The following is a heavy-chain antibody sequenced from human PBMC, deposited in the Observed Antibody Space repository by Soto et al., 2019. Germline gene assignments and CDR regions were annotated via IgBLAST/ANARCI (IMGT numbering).Heavy chain of an antibody. CDR2: ISGSGGST. J-gene: IGHJ1*01. D-gene: IGHD3-22*01. CDR3: ANYDSSGYYYRHFQH. V-gene: IGHV3-23*01. Sequence: EVQLLESGGGLVQPGGSLRLSCAASGFTFTSYAMSWVRQAPGKGLEWVSAISGSGGSTDYADSVKGRFTISRDNSKNTLYLQMTSLRAEDTAVYYCANYDSSGYYYRHFQHWGQGTLVTVSS. CDR1: GFTFTSYA.